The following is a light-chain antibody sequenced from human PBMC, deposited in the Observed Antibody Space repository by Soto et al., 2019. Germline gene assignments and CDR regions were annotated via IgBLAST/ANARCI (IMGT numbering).Light chain of an antibody. J-gene: IGKJ2*01. CDR2: GAS. CDR1: QRVSSSY. V-gene: IGKV3-20*01. Sequence: EIVLTQSPGTLSLSPGERATLSCRASQRVSSSYLAWYQQKPGQAPRLLIYGASSRATGIPDRFSGSGSGTDFTLTISRLEPEDFAVYYCQQSGTFGQGTKLEIK. CDR3: QQSGT.